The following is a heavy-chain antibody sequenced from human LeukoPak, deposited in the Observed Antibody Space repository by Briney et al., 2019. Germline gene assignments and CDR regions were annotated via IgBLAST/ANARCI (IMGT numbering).Heavy chain of an antibody. Sequence: GGCLTPAWAPSGPTVSSDTTDSGRQPPGKWLGWVSSISSSSSYIYYADSGNSRPTISRDNAQNSLYLQMHSLRTEDTAVYYCARDPTPRYCSGGSCYTHYGMDVWGQGTTVTVSS. CDR3: ARDPTPRYCSGGSCYTHYGMDV. J-gene: IGHJ6*02. V-gene: IGHV3-21*01. CDR2: ISSSSSYI. D-gene: IGHD2-15*01. CDR1: GPTVSSDT.